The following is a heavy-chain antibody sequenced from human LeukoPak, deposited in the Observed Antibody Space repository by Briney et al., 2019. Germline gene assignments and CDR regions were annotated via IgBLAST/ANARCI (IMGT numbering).Heavy chain of an antibody. V-gene: IGHV3-33*01. J-gene: IGHJ5*02. CDR2: VWYDGSNK. CDR1: GFTLSSDG. D-gene: IGHD2-2*01. Sequence: PGRSLRLSCAAYGFTLSSDGVRWVRQAPGKGLGWVAVVWYDGSNKYYADSVTGRFTISRDNYKNTLYLQMNSLRAEDTAVYYCARDGVPAASTHNWSDPWGQGTLVTVSS. CDR3: ARDGVPAASTHNWSDP.